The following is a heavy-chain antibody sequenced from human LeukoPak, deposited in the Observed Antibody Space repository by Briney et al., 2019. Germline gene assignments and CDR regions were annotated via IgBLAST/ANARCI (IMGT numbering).Heavy chain of an antibody. CDR3: ATSICMLRGIAY. Sequence: SETLSLTCAVSSYSISNGYYCGWIRQPPGKGLEWIGSVSHSGSTYYIPSLRSRVTISLDTSKNQFSLKLSSVTAADTAVYYCATSICMLRGIAYWGQGTLVTVS. J-gene: IGHJ4*02. D-gene: IGHD3-10*01. CDR2: VSHSGST. V-gene: IGHV4-38-2*01. CDR1: SYSISNGYY.